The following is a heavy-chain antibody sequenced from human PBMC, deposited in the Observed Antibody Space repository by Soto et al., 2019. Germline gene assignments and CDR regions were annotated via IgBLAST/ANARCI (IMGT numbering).Heavy chain of an antibody. CDR1: GGTFSSYT. CDR3: ARDYDSSGYYDH. CDR2: IIPILGIA. J-gene: IGHJ5*02. D-gene: IGHD3-22*01. V-gene: IGHV1-69*08. Sequence: QVQLVQSGAEVKKPGSSVKVSCKASGGTFSSYTISWVRQAPGQGLEWMGRIIPILGIANYAQKFQGRVTITADKSTSTAYMELSSLRSEDTAVYYCARDYDSSGYYDHWGQGTLVTVSS.